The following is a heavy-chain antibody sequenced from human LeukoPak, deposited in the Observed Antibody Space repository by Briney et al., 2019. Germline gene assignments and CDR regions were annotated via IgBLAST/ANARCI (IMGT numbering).Heavy chain of an antibody. CDR3: ARDRLDIIIIPAGNDY. D-gene: IGHD2-2*03. CDR2: ISGSGDRI. J-gene: IGHJ4*02. V-gene: IGHV3-23*01. CDR1: GFTFNNYA. Sequence: PGGSLRLSCAVSGFTFNNYAMTWVRQAPGKGLEWVSTISGSGDRIYYVESVKGRFTISRDNSKNTLYLQMNSLGAEDTAVYYCARDRLDIIIIPAGNDYWGRGTPVTVSS.